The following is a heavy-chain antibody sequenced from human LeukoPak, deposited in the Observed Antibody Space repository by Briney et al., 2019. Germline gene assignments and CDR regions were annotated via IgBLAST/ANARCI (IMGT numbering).Heavy chain of an antibody. CDR1: GFTLSNYW. V-gene: IGHV3-7*05. Sequence: GGSLRLSCAASGFTLSNYWMGWVRQGPGKGLEGVANIKQDGSVEDYVDSVKGRFTASRDNAKNSVYLQMDSLRVDDTAVYYCAKAGGYALDSWGQGTLVTVSS. J-gene: IGHJ4*02. D-gene: IGHD6-25*01. CDR2: IKQDGSVE. CDR3: AKAGGYALDS.